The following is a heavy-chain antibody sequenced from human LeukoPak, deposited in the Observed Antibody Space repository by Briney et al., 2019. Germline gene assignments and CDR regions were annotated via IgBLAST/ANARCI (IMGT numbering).Heavy chain of an antibody. Sequence: PSETLSLTCSLSGGAVNTYYWSWIRHSAGKGLEWIGRISITEGTNHNPSLKSRVSMSGDASKHQVSLKLGSLTAADTAVYYCARLRRDINDWYADDCWGQGTLVTVSA. V-gene: IGHV4-4*07. J-gene: IGHJ4*02. D-gene: IGHD6-19*01. CDR1: GGAVNTYY. CDR2: ISITEGT. CDR3: ARLRRDINDWYADDC.